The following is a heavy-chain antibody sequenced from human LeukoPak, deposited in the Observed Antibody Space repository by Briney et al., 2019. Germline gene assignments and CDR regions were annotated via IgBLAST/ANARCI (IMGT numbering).Heavy chain of an antibody. CDR3: ARDLAAGGTYPHY. Sequence: GGSLRLSCAASGFTVSSNYMSWVRQAPGKGPEWVSVIYSDGSTYYADSGKGRFTISRDTSKNTLYLQMNSLRTEDTAVYYCARDLAAGGTYPHYWGQGTLVSVSS. J-gene: IGHJ4*02. V-gene: IGHV3-53*01. CDR2: IYSDGST. D-gene: IGHD6-13*01. CDR1: GFTVSSNY.